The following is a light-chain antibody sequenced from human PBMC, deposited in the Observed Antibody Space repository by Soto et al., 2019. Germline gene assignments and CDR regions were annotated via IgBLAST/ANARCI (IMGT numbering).Light chain of an antibody. Sequence: QSALTQPASVSGSPGQSITISCTGTSSDVGGYNYVSWYQQHPGKAPNLMLYDVSNRPSGVSNRFSGSKSGNTASLTISGLQAEDEADYYCSSYTSSSTLYVFGTGTKVTVL. CDR3: SSYTSSSTLYV. CDR1: SSDVGGYNY. CDR2: DVS. J-gene: IGLJ1*01. V-gene: IGLV2-14*01.